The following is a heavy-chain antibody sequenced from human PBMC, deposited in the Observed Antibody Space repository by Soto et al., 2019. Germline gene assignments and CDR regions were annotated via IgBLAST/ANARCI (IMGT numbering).Heavy chain of an antibody. D-gene: IGHD2-21*02. CDR3: ARDEYGGDSGYAMDV. CDR1: GFTFTRYG. V-gene: IGHV1-18*01. CDR2: ISAYDGNT. Sequence: ASVKVSCKASGFTFTRYGISWVRQALGQGLEWMGWISAYDGNTNYAERFQGRVTMTTDTSTSTAYMDLRSLRSDDTAVYYCARDEYGGDSGYAMDVWGQGTTVTVSS. J-gene: IGHJ6*02.